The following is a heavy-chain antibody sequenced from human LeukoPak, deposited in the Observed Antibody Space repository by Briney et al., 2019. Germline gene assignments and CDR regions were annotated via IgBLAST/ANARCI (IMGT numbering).Heavy chain of an antibody. J-gene: IGHJ4*02. D-gene: IGHD6-13*01. CDR1: GFTFSSYG. CDR2: ISYDGSNK. Sequence: GGSLRLSCAASGFTFSSYGMHWVRQAPGKGLEWVAVISYDGSNKYYADSVKGRFTISRDNSKNTLYLQTNSLRAEDTAVYYCAKDQGGGIAAAGTGFDYWGQGTLVTVSS. CDR3: AKDQGGGIAAAGTGFDY. V-gene: IGHV3-30*18.